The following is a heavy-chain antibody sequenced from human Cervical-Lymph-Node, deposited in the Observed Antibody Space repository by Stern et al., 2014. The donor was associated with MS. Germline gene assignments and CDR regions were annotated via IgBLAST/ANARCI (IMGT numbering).Heavy chain of an antibody. Sequence: EVHLVESGGGLIQPGGSLRLSCAASGFTVSSSYMSWVRQAPGKGLEWVSAIHNGGATYYADSVKGRFTISRDNSKNTLYFQMSSLRAEDTAVYYCARVGRGYISGYSFDYWDQGTLVTVSS. D-gene: IGHD5-18*01. J-gene: IGHJ4*02. V-gene: IGHV3-53*01. CDR3: ARVGRGYISGYSFDY. CDR1: GFTVSSSY. CDR2: IHNGGAT.